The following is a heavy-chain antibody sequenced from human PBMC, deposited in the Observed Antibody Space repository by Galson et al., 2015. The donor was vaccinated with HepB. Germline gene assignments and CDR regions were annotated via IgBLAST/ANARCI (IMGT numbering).Heavy chain of an antibody. CDR1: GFTFSSYA. Sequence: SLRLSCAASGFTFSSYAMSWVRQAPGKGLEWVSAISGSGGSTYYADSVKGRFTISRDNSKNTLYLQMNSLRAEDTAVYYCAKLYGFRYLFAYWGQGTLVTVST. CDR3: AKLYGFRYLFAY. D-gene: IGHD2-8*01. J-gene: IGHJ4*02. CDR2: ISGSGGST. V-gene: IGHV3-23*01.